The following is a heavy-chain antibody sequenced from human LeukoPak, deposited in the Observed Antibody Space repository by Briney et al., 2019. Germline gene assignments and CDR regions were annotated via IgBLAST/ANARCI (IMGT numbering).Heavy chain of an antibody. CDR2: IYSSGST. D-gene: IGHD3-22*01. V-gene: IGHV4-59*08. CDR3: TRGVSGYTVSFDH. J-gene: IGHJ4*02. CDR1: GGSFSGYY. Sequence: ETLSLTCAVYGGSFSGYYWSWIRQPPGKGLEWIGYIYSSGSTKYNPSLKSRVTISVDTSKNQFSLKLSSVTAADTAVYYCTRGVSGYTVSFDHWGQGILVIVSS.